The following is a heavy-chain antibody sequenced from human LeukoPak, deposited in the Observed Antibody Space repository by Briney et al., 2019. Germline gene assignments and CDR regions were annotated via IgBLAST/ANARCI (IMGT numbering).Heavy chain of an antibody. D-gene: IGHD1-7*01. CDR2: INHSGST. V-gene: IGHV4-34*01. J-gene: IGHJ4*02. CDR1: GFTFSSYA. CDR3: ARGPAGVPYWNYAPYFGY. Sequence: PGGCLRLSCAASGFTFSSYAMSWVRQAPGKGLEWNGEINHSGSTNYNPSLKSRVTISVDTSKNQFPLKLSSVTAADTAVYYCARGPAGVPYWNYAPYFGYWGQGTLVTVSS.